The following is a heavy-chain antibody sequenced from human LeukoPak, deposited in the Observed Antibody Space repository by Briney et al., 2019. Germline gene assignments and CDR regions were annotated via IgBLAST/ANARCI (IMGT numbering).Heavy chain of an antibody. CDR2: IYYSGST. D-gene: IGHD2-15*01. V-gene: IGHV4-39*07. J-gene: IGHJ5*02. CDR1: GDSVSSSSNY. CDR3: ARSTYCSGGSCSHNWFDP. Sequence: SETLSVTCTVSGDSVSSSSNYWGWIRQPPGKGLEWIGSIYYSGSTYYNPSLKSRVTISVDTSKNQFSLKLSSVTAADTAVYYCARSTYCSGGSCSHNWFDPWGQGTLVTVSS.